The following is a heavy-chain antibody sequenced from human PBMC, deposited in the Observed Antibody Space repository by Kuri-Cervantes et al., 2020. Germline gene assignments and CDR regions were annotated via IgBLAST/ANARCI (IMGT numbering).Heavy chain of an antibody. CDR3: ANQLTPYSSFV. D-gene: IGHD6-6*01. V-gene: IGHV3-30*07. CDR1: GFTFSSYV. CDR2: ISYDGSNK. Sequence: GESLKISCAASGFTFSSYVMHWVRQAPGKGLEWVAVISYDGSNKYYADSVKGRFTISRDNSKNTLYLQMNSLRAEDTAVYYCANQLTPYSSFVWGQGTLVTVSS. J-gene: IGHJ4*02.